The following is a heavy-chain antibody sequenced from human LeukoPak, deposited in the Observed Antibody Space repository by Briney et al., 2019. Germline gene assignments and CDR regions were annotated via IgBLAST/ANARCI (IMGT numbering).Heavy chain of an antibody. CDR3: ARHRRHSGSPFDP. CDR2: IYNTGST. Sequence: PSETLSLTCTVSGGSISSFYWSWIRQPPGKGLEWIGYIYNTGSTNYNPSLKSRVTISVDTSKNQFSLKLSSVTAADTAVYYCARHRRHSGSPFDPWGQGTLVTVSS. V-gene: IGHV4-59*08. CDR1: GGSISSFY. J-gene: IGHJ5*02. D-gene: IGHD1-26*01.